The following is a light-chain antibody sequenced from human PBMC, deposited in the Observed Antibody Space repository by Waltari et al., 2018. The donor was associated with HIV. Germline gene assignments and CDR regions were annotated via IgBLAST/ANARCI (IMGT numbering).Light chain of an antibody. CDR3: CSYAGSSTPVV. J-gene: IGLJ2*01. Sequence: QSALTQPASVSGSPGQSITIPCTGNSSDVGTYNLVSWYQQHPGKAPKLMIFEVSKRPSGVSNRFSGSKSGNTASLTISGLQAEDEADYYCCSYAGSSTPVVFGGGTKLTVL. V-gene: IGLV2-23*02. CDR1: SSDVGTYNL. CDR2: EVS.